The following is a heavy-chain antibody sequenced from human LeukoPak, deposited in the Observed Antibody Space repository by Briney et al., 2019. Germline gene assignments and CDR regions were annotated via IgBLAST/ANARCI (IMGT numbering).Heavy chain of an antibody. J-gene: IGHJ4*02. CDR2: IASDGSHT. CDR1: GFTFSSYF. Sequence: GGSLRLSCAASGFTFSSYFMHWVRQAPGKGLEWVADIASDGSHTFYVESVKGRFTISRDNSKNTLYLQMNSLRAEDTAVYYCARDYSSSFFDYWGQGTLVTVSS. V-gene: IGHV3-30-3*01. D-gene: IGHD6-13*01. CDR3: ARDYSSSFFDY.